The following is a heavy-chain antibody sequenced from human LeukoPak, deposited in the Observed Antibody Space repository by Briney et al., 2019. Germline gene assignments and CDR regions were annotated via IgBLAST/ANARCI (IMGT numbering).Heavy chain of an antibody. J-gene: IGHJ4*02. D-gene: IGHD3-10*01. CDR1: RFTFSNYA. CDR2: ISGSGDNT. Sequence: GGSLRLSCAASRFTFSNYAISWVRQAPGKGLEWVSSISGSGDNTYYADSVKGRFTISRDNSKNTLSLQMNSLRADDTAIYYCAKVFFNSGSYDFWGQGTLVTVSS. V-gene: IGHV3-23*01. CDR3: AKVFFNSGSYDF.